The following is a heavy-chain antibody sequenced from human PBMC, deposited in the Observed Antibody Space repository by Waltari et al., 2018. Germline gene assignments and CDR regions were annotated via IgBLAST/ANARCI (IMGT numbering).Heavy chain of an antibody. D-gene: IGHD1-26*01. CDR1: DYSISSGFY. Sequence: QVHLQVSGPGLVTPSETLSLTCAVSDYSISSGFYWRWIRQHPGKGLEWIGSINHSGSTFYNPSLKSRVTISVDTALNHFSLKLNSVTATDTAVYYCARQGGYINVWWEDYWYFDHWGRGTLVTVSS. J-gene: IGHJ2*01. CDR2: INHSGST. CDR3: ARQGGYINVWWEDYWYFDH. V-gene: IGHV4-38-2*01.